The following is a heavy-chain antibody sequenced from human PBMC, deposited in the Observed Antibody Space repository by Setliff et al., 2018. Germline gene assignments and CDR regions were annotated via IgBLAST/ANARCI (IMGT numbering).Heavy chain of an antibody. CDR1: GFTFSTSA. Sequence: GGSLRLSCAASGFTFSTSAMTWVRQAPGKGLEWVSSTHSDGITTYYADSVKGRFTISRDNSRNTLSLQMNSLRAEDTASYYCARDPNGDYVGAFDPWGQGIVVTVSS. CDR3: ARDPNGDYVGAFDP. CDR2: THSDGITT. J-gene: IGHJ5*02. D-gene: IGHD4-17*01. V-gene: IGHV3-23*01.